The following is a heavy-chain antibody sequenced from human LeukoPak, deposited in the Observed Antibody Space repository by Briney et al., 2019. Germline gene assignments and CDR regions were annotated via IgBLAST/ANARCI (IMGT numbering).Heavy chain of an antibody. J-gene: IGHJ5*02. Sequence: VASVKISCKASGYTFTSYAMHWVRQAPGQRLEWMGWINAGNGNTKSSQNFQGRVTITRDTSASTAYMELSSLRSEDTAVYYCARRWVNYTSPPGDWFDPWGQGTLVTVSS. V-gene: IGHV1-3*01. D-gene: IGHD2-2*01. CDR1: GYTFTSYA. CDR3: ARRWVNYTSPPGDWFDP. CDR2: INAGNGNT.